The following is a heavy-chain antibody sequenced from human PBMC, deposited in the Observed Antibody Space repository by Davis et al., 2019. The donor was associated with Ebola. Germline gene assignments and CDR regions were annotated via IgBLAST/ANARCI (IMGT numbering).Heavy chain of an antibody. CDR2: INPGSGGT. CDR1: GYTFTNYY. CDR3: ARDVAGRAGY. Sequence: AASVKVSCKASGYTFTNYYIHWVRQAPGQGLEWMGWINPGSGGTNSAQRFQGRVTMTRDTSSTTVYMELSSLRADDTAVYYCARDVAGRAGYWGQGTLVTVSS. D-gene: IGHD1-14*01. J-gene: IGHJ4*02. V-gene: IGHV1-2*02.